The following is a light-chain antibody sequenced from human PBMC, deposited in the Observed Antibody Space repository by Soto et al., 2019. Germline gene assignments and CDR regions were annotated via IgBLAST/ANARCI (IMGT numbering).Light chain of an antibody. Sequence: DIVLTQSPGTLSLSPGERATLSCRASQSVDIYLAWYQQKPGQAPRLLIYDASNRATGIPARFSGSGSGTDFTLTISSLEPEDFAVYYCHQRQSWPRTFGQGTKVDIK. CDR2: DAS. CDR3: HQRQSWPRT. V-gene: IGKV3-11*01. CDR1: QSVDIY. J-gene: IGKJ1*01.